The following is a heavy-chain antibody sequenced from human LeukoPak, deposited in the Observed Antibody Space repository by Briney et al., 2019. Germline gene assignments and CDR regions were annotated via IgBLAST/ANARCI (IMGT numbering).Heavy chain of an antibody. Sequence: PGGSLRLSCAASGFTVSSNYMSWVRQAPGKGRVWVSVIYSGGSTYYADSVKGRFTISRDNSKNTLYLQMNSLRAEDTAVYYCARDQDYYGMDVWGQGTTVTVSS. CDR1: GFTVSSNY. J-gene: IGHJ6*02. CDR3: ARDQDYYGMDV. CDR2: IYSGGST. V-gene: IGHV3-53*01.